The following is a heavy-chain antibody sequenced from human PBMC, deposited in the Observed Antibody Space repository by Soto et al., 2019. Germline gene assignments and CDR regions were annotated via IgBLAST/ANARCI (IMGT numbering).Heavy chain of an antibody. J-gene: IGHJ3*02. Sequence: SQTLSLTCAISGDSVSSNSAAWNWIRQSPSRGLEWLGRTYYRSKWYNDYAVSVKSRITINPDTSKNQFSLQLNSVTPEDTAVYYCATASPRYFDWFVGQAFDIWGQGTMVTVAS. CDR2: TYYRSKWYN. V-gene: IGHV6-1*01. CDR1: GDSVSSNSAA. CDR3: ATASPRYFDWFVGQAFDI. D-gene: IGHD3-9*01.